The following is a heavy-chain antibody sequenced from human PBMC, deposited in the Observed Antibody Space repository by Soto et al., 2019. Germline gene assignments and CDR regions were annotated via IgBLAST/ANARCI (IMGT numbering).Heavy chain of an antibody. CDR1: GFTLSNYV. Sequence: PGGSLRLSSAASGFTLSNYVMSWVRQAPGKGLEWVSAISGSGADTYYADSVKGRFTISRDNSKNTLYLQMNSLRAEDPDVYYCAKRRGEGYFDCWGQGTLATVSS. J-gene: IGHJ4*02. CDR3: AKRRGEGYFDC. CDR2: ISGSGADT. V-gene: IGHV3-23*01. D-gene: IGHD3-16*01.